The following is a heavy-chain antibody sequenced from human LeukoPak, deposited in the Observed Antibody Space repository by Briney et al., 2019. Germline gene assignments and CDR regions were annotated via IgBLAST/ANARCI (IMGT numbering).Heavy chain of an antibody. D-gene: IGHD3-22*01. CDR3: ARHKMIVVGRGTYDI. CDR2: IYPDNSDT. CDR1: GYSFTNYW. Sequence: GESLKISCKGSGYSFTNYWIGWVRQMPGKGLEWMGIIYPDNSDTRYSPSFQGHVTISADKSITTAYQQWSSLKASDTAMYYCARHKMIVVGRGTYDIWGQGTMVTVSS. J-gene: IGHJ3*02. V-gene: IGHV5-51*01.